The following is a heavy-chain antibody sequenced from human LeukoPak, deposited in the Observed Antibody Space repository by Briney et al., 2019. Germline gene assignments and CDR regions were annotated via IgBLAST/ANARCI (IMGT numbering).Heavy chain of an antibody. V-gene: IGHV3-7*01. CDR1: GFTFSSYW. CDR3: ARRRNLYSSSWYPLDY. J-gene: IGHJ4*02. D-gene: IGHD6-13*01. Sequence: GGSLRLSCAASGFTFSSYWMSWVRQAPGKGLEWVANIKQDGSEKYYVDSVKGRFTISRDNAKNSLYLQMNSLRAEDTAVYYCARRRNLYSSSWYPLDYWGLGTLVTVSS. CDR2: IKQDGSEK.